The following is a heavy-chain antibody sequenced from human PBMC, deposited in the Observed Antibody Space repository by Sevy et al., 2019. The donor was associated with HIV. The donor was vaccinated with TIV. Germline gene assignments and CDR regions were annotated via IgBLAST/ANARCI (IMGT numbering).Heavy chain of an antibody. CDR1: GFSISGYT. Sequence: GGSLRLSCAASGFSISGYTMNRVRRAPGKGLEWVSSISSGSSFIYYADSLKGRFTISRDNARNLLYLQMNSLRVEDTAVYYCARVGLGDCSGTNCSPNDYWGQGTLVTVSS. CDR2: ISSGSSFI. CDR3: ARVGLGDCSGTNCSPNDY. J-gene: IGHJ4*02. V-gene: IGHV3-21*01. D-gene: IGHD2-2*01.